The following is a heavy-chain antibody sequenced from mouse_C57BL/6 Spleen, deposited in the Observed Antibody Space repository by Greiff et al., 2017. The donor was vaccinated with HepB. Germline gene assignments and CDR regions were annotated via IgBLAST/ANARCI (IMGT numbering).Heavy chain of an antibody. D-gene: IGHD2-1*01. V-gene: IGHV1-64*01. CDR3: ARWRGYYGNYVDY. Sequence: QVQLQHPGAELVKPGASVKLSCKASGYTFTSYWMHWVKQRPGQGLEWIGMIHPNSGSTNYNEKFKSKATLTVDKSSSTAYMQLSSLTSEDSAVYYCARWRGYYGNYVDYWGQGTTLTVSS. CDR2: IHPNSGST. J-gene: IGHJ2*01. CDR1: GYTFTSYW.